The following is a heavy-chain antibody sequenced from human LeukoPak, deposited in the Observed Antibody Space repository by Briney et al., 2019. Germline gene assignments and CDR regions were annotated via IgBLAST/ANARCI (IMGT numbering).Heavy chain of an antibody. V-gene: IGHV3-23*01. Sequence: GGSLRLSCVASGFTFSTYGMSWVRQAPGKGLEWVSAISGSGGSTYYADSVKGRFTISRDNSKNTLYLQMHSLRAEDTAVYYCAKAFGTSGYYQLPIDFWGQGTLVTVSS. CDR3: AKAFGTSGYYQLPIDF. J-gene: IGHJ4*02. CDR2: ISGSGGST. CDR1: GFTFSTYG. D-gene: IGHD3-22*01.